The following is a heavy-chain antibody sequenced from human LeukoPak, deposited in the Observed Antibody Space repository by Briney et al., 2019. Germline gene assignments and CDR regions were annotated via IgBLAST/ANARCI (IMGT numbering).Heavy chain of an antibody. CDR3: ARENSSGWYGGDYFDY. Sequence: GGSLRLSCAASGFTFSSYAMHWVRQAPGKGLEWVAVISYDGSNKYYADSVKGRFTISRDNSKNTLYLQMNSLRAEDTAVYYCARENSSGWYGGDYFDYWGQGTLVTVSS. V-gene: IGHV3-30-3*01. CDR2: ISYDGSNK. CDR1: GFTFSSYA. D-gene: IGHD6-19*01. J-gene: IGHJ4*02.